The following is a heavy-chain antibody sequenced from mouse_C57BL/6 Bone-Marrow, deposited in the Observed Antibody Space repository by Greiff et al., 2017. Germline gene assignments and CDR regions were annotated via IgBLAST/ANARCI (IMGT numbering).Heavy chain of an antibody. CDR1: GYTFTSYG. V-gene: IGHV1-81*01. Sequence: VQLKESGAELARPGASVKLSCKASGYTFTSYGISWVKQRTGQGLEWIGEIYPRSGNTYYNEKFKGKATLTADKSSSTAYMELRSLTSEDSAVYFCARSRATVVEDAMDYWGQGTSVTVSS. CDR3: ARSRATVVEDAMDY. D-gene: IGHD1-1*01. J-gene: IGHJ4*01. CDR2: IYPRSGNT.